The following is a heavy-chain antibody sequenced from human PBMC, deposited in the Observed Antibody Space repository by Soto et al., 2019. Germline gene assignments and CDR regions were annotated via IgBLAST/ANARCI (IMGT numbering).Heavy chain of an antibody. CDR1: GFAFNNYG. CDR2: ISKSDYT. CDR3: AREDSIIIPAVSDF. D-gene: IGHD2-2*01. Sequence: GVSLRRSCTVSGFAFNNYGINWVRQAHGKGLEWFSSISKSDYTYYSDSVKGRFTIARDNAKNSVSLQMNTLRVEDTAVYFGAREDSIIIPAVSDFWGQGTLVTVSS. J-gene: IGHJ4*02. V-gene: IGHV3-21*01.